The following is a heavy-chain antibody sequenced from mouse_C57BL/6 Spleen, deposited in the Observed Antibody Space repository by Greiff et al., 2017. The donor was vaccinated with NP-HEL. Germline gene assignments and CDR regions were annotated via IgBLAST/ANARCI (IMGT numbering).Heavy chain of an antibody. Sequence: VQVVESGAELARPGASVKLSCKASGYTFTSYGISWVKQRTGQGLEWIGEIYPRSGNTYYNEKFKGKATLTADKSSSTAYMELRSLTSEDSAVYFCARSGSTMVTTRVYYYAMDYWGQGTSVTVSS. CDR2: IYPRSGNT. V-gene: IGHV1-81*01. CDR1: GYTFTSYG. J-gene: IGHJ4*01. D-gene: IGHD2-1*01. CDR3: ARSGSTMVTTRVYYYAMDY.